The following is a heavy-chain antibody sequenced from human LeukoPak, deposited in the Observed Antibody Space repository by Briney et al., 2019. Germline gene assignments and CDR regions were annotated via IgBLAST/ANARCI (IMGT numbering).Heavy chain of an antibody. V-gene: IGHV3-74*01. Sequence: GGSLRLSCAASGFTFSSYWMHWVRQAPGKGLVWVSRINSDGSSTSYADSVKGRFTISRDDAKNTLYLQMSSLRAEDTAVYYCASGKRRRRDGYNSFDYWGQGTLVTVSS. CDR2: INSDGSST. CDR3: ASGKRRRRDGYNSFDY. D-gene: IGHD5-24*01. J-gene: IGHJ4*02. CDR1: GFTFSSYW.